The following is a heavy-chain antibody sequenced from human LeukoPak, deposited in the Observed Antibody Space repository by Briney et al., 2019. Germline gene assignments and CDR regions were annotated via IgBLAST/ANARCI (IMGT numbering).Heavy chain of an antibody. J-gene: IGHJ6*02. CDR3: ARLSSGVHPDY. Sequence: SETLSLTCAVSGDSISSSHYYWGWIRQPPWKGLEWIATFYYSGITYYNPSLRSRVTMSVDTSKNQFSLKVSSVTAADTAVYYCARLSSGVHPDYWGQGTTVTVSS. CDR1: GDSISSSHYY. D-gene: IGHD3-10*01. CDR2: FYYSGIT. V-gene: IGHV4-39*01.